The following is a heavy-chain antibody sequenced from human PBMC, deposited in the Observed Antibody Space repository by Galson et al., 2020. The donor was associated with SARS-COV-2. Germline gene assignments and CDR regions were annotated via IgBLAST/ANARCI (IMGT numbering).Heavy chain of an antibody. V-gene: IGHV4-61*02. D-gene: IGHD3-22*01. Sequence: SETLSLTCTVSGGSMSSGSYYWSWIRQPAGKGLEWIGRIYTSGSTNYNPSLKSRVTISVDTSKNQFSLKLSSVTAADTAVYYCARVIPENYYDSSGYLHQENWFDPWGQGTLVTVSS. CDR1: GGSMSSGSYY. CDR3: ARVIPENYYDSSGYLHQENWFDP. CDR2: IYTSGST. J-gene: IGHJ5*02.